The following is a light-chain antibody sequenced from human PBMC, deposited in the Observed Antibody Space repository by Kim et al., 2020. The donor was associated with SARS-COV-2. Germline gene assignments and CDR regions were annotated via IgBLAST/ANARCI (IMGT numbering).Light chain of an antibody. V-gene: IGKV3-20*01. CDR2: GAS. Sequence: PGERATLSCRASQSVSSSYLAWYQQKPGQAPRLLIYGASSRATGIPDRFSGSGSGRDFTLTISRLEPEDFAVYYCQQYGSSPSTFGQGTKVDIK. CDR1: QSVSSSY. CDR3: QQYGSSPST. J-gene: IGKJ1*01.